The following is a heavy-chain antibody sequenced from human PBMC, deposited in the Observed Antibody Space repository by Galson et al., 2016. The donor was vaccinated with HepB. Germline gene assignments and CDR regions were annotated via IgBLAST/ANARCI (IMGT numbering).Heavy chain of an antibody. CDR2: VSYSGGST. CDR3: AKDLHYWSAMDY. Sequence: SLRLSCAASGFTFSNYGVSWVRQAPGKGLEWVSTVSYSGGSTYYADSVKGRFTISRDNSKNTLFLQMNNLRDEDTAVYYCAKDLHYWSAMDYWGQGSLVTVSS. D-gene: IGHD3-3*02. CDR1: GFTFSNYG. V-gene: IGHV3-23*01. J-gene: IGHJ4*02.